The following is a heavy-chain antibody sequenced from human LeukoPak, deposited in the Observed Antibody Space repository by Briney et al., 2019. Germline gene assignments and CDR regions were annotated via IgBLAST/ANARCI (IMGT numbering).Heavy chain of an antibody. Sequence: GGSLRLSCAASGFSFSDHEMNWVRQAPGKGLEWISYLSSSGNAYYADSVKGRFTISRDNSKNSLYLQMTSPRADDTAVYYCASGGGSYSPDYWGQGTLVTVSS. J-gene: IGHJ4*02. CDR2: LSSSGNA. CDR1: GFSFSDHE. V-gene: IGHV3-48*03. CDR3: ASGGGSYSPDY. D-gene: IGHD1-26*01.